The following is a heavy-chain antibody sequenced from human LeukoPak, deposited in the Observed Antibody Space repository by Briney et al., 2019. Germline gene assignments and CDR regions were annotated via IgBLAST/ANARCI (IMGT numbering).Heavy chain of an antibody. CDR3: ARDVLRQQLGRGFDD. Sequence: SETLSLTCTVSGGSISSYYWSWIRQPPGKGLEWIGYIYYSGSTNYNPSLKSRVTISVDTSKNQFSLKLSSVTAADTAIYYCARDVLRQQLGRGFDDWGQGTLVTVSS. D-gene: IGHD6-13*01. V-gene: IGHV4-59*12. J-gene: IGHJ4*02. CDR1: GGSISSYY. CDR2: IYYSGST.